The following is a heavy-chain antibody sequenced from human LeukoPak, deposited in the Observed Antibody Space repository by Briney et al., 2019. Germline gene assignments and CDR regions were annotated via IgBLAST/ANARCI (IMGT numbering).Heavy chain of an antibody. CDR3: AGHYDFWSGYYALDY. CDR1: GYTFTSYG. Sequence: ASVKVSCKASGYTFTSYGISWVRQAPGQGLEWMGWISAYNGNTNYAQKLQGRVTMTTDTSTSTAYMETRSLRSDDTAVYYCAGHYDFWSGYYALDYWGQGTLVTVSS. J-gene: IGHJ4*02. CDR2: ISAYNGNT. D-gene: IGHD3-3*01. V-gene: IGHV1-18*01.